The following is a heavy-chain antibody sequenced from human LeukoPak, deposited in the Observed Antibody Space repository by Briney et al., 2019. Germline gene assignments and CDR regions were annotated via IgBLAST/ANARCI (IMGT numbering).Heavy chain of an antibody. Sequence: GGSLRLSCAASGFTFSSYGMHWVRQTPGKGLEWVSYISSGSHTIDYADSVKGRFTISRDNAKNSLYLQMDSLRNEDTAVYYCARDQDYASDFWGQGTLVTVSS. D-gene: IGHD4-17*01. CDR1: GFTFSSYG. CDR3: ARDQDYASDF. J-gene: IGHJ4*02. V-gene: IGHV3-48*02. CDR2: ISSGSHTI.